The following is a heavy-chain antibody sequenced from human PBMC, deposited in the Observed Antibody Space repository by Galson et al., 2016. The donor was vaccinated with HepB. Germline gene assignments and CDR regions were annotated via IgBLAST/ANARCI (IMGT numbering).Heavy chain of an antibody. CDR3: ARSGAAAGNWFGP. CDR1: GYNFPKYW. Sequence: QSGAEVKKPGESLKISCKGSGYNFPKYWIGWVRQMSGKGLEWMGIIYPGDSDTRYSPSFQGQVTISADKSTSTAYLQWSSLKASDTAMYYCARSGAAAGNWFGPWGQGTLVTVSS. CDR2: IYPGDSDT. V-gene: IGHV5-51*01. D-gene: IGHD6-13*01. J-gene: IGHJ5*02.